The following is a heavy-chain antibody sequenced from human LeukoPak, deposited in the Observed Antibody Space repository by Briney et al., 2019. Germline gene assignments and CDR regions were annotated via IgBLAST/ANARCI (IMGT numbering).Heavy chain of an antibody. CDR1: RFTFSSYS. CDR2: ISSSSSYI. CDR3: ARYGGNKPFDY. D-gene: IGHD3-16*01. Sequence: PGGSLRLSCAASRFTFSSYSMNWVRQAPGKGLEWVSSISSSSSYIYYADSVKGRFTISRDNAKNSLYLQMNSLRAEDTAVYYCARYGGNKPFDYWGQGTLVTVSS. V-gene: IGHV3-21*01. J-gene: IGHJ4*02.